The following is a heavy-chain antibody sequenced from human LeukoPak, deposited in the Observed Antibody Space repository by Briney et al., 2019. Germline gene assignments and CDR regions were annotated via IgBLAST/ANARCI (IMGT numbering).Heavy chain of an antibody. CDR2: IYYSGST. CDR3: ARGNIPEEYSYGSIFDY. D-gene: IGHD5-18*01. CDR1: GGSISSYY. V-gene: IGHV4-59*01. Sequence: SETLSLTCTVSGGSISSYYWSWIRQPPGKGLEWIGYIYYSGSTNYNPSLKSRVTISVDTSKNQFSLKLSSVTAADTAVYYCARGNIPEEYSYGSIFDYWGQGTLVTVSS. J-gene: IGHJ4*02.